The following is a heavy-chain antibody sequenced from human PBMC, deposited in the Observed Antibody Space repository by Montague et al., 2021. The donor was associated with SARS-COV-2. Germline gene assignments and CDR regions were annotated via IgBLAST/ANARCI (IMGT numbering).Heavy chain of an antibody. CDR3: ARDWGEVGSGWYTGLDY. V-gene: IGHV3-30*04. D-gene: IGHD6-19*01. Sequence: SLGLSCAAAGFTFSSHAMHWVRQAPGKGLEWVAGLSYDGDNKYYADSMKGRLTISRDNSKNTLYLQMNSLRAEDAAVYYCARDWGEVGSGWYTGLDYWGQGTLVTVSS. CDR2: LSYDGDNK. J-gene: IGHJ4*02. CDR1: GFTFSSHA.